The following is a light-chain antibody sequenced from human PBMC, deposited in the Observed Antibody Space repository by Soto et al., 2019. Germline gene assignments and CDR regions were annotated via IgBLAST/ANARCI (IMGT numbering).Light chain of an antibody. CDR2: GAS. CDR3: QQYNTSPRT. CDR1: QTMRSSH. J-gene: IGKJ1*01. V-gene: IGKV3-20*01. Sequence: EIVLTQSPGTLSLSPGEIATLSCWASQTMRSSHLAWYQQKPGQAPRLLIYGASTRTFDVPDRFSGSGSGTDFTLTISRLEPEDFAVYYCQQYNTSPRTFGQGTKVDIK.